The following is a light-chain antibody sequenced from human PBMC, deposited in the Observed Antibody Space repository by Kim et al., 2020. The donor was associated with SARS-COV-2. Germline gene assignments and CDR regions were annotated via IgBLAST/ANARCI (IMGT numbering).Light chain of an antibody. J-gene: IGKJ2*01. CDR1: QSVSSN. CDR2: GAS. CDR3: QQYNNWPPYT. Sequence: SPGERATRSCRASQSVSSNLAWYQQKPGQAPRLLIYGASTRATGIPARFSGSGSGTDFTLTISSLQSEDFAVYYCQQYNNWPPYTFGQGTKVDIK. V-gene: IGKV3-15*01.